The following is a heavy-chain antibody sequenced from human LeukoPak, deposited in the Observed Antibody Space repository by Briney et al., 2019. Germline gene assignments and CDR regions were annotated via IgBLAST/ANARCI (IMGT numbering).Heavy chain of an antibody. D-gene: IGHD3-22*01. CDR3: ARVGYYESSGYYEY. V-gene: IGHV1-2*06. J-gene: IGHJ4*02. CDR1: GYTLTDYY. CDR2: INPNSGGT. Sequence: ASVKVSCKASGYTLTDYYMHWVRQAPGQGLEWMGRINPNSGGTNYAQKFQGRVTMTRDTSISTVCMELSRLRSDDTAVYYCARVGYYESSGYYEYWGQGTLVTVSS.